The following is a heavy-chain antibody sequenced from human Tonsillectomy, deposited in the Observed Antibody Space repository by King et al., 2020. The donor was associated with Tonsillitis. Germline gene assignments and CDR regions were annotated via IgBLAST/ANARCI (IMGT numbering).Heavy chain of an antibody. Sequence: EVQLLQSGGGLVQPGGSLRLSCAASGFSFNDYAMTWVRQAPGKGRGWVSGISLSGDLTNSADSVRGRFIISRDSSKNILYLQMKSLRAEDTAIYFCARQVQTASAQVKGFFDFWGQGSLVTVSS. CDR2: ISLSGDLT. CDR3: ARQVQTASAQVKGFFDF. J-gene: IGHJ4*02. CDR1: GFSFNDYA. V-gene: IGHV3-23*01. D-gene: IGHD4/OR15-4a*01.